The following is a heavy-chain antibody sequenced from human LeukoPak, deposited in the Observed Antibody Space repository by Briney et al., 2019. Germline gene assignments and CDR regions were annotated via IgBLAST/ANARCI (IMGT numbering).Heavy chain of an antibody. D-gene: IGHD6-13*01. Sequence: PGGSLRLSCAASGFTVSTNYMNWVRQAPGKGLEWVSVLYSVGDTYYEDSVKGRFTISRDNSKNTLYLQMNSLRAEDTTVYYCAGTKNIAAAGRLDYWGQGTLVTVSS. J-gene: IGHJ4*02. CDR3: AGTKNIAAAGRLDY. CDR2: LYSVGDT. V-gene: IGHV3-53*01. CDR1: GFTVSTNY.